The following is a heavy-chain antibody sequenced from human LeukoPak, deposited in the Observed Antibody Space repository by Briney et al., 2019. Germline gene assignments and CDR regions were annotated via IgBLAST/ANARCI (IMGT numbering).Heavy chain of an antibody. J-gene: IGHJ4*02. V-gene: IGHV4-31*03. CDR3: ARSLSDSSGYLSYFDY. CDR2: IYYSGST. CDR1: GGSISSGGYY. D-gene: IGHD3-22*01. Sequence: SETLSLTRTVSGGSISSGGYYWSWIRQHPGKGLEWIGYIYYSGSTYYNPSLKSRVTISVDTSKNQFSLKLSSVTAADTAVYYCARSLSDSSGYLSYFDYWGQGTLVTVSS.